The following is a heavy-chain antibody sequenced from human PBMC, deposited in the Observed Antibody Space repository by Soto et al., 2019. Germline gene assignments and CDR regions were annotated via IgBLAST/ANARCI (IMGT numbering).Heavy chain of an antibody. CDR2: IWYDGSKQ. CDR1: GFRFGTHG. V-gene: IGHV3-33*01. Sequence: QVQLVESGGGVVQPGRSLRVSCAGTGFRFGTHGLHWVRQAPGKGLEWVAVIWYDGSKQYYADSVKGRFTISRDDSKSTLYLQMNSLSVEDTAVYYCARDIRGRTNWLDPWGQGTLVTVSS. CDR3: ARDIRGRTNWLDP. D-gene: IGHD1-20*01. J-gene: IGHJ5*02.